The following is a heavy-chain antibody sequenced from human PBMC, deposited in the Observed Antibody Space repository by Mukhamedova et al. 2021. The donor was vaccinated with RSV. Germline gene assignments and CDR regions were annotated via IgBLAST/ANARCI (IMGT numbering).Heavy chain of an antibody. V-gene: IGHV1-18*01. Sequence: GESPGQGLEWMGWISAYNGNTNYAQKLQGRVTMTTDTSTSTAYMELRSLRSDDTAVYYCARDFLTFGGVIVMNYWGQ. CDR2: ISAYNGNT. J-gene: IGHJ4*02. CDR3: ARDFLTFGGVIVMNY. D-gene: IGHD3-16*02.